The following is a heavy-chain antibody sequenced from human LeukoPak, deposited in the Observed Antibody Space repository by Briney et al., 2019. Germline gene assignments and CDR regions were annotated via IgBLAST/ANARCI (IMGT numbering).Heavy chain of an antibody. V-gene: IGHV3-23*01. CDR1: GLTFDNYV. J-gene: IGHJ4*02. Sequence: GGSLRLSCVVSGLTFDNYVMSWVRQAPGKGLEWDSSFSNSDSTTYYADSVKGRFTFSRDNSKNTLYLQMNSLRTEDTAVYYCAKDLDSSGIDYWGQGTLVTVSS. CDR3: AKDLDSSGIDY. D-gene: IGHD3-22*01. CDR2: FSNSDSTT.